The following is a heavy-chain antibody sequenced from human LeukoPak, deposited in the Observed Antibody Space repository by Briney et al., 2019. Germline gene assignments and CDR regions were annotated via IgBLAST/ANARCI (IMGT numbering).Heavy chain of an antibody. D-gene: IGHD1-26*01. CDR1: GGSISSYY. CDR3: ARAPLVGAEEDAFDI. V-gene: IGHV4-59*01. CDR2: IYYSGST. J-gene: IGHJ3*02. Sequence: PSETLSLTCTVSGGSISSYYWSWIRQPPGKGLEWIGYIYYSGSTNYNPSLKSRVTISVDTSKNQFSLKLISVTAADTAVYYCARAPLVGAEEDAFDIWGQGTMVTVSS.